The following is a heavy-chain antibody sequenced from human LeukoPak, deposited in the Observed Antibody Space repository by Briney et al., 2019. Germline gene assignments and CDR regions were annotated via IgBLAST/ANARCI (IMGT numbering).Heavy chain of an antibody. CDR3: ARFSGMGNFDY. V-gene: IGHV4-61*02. D-gene: IGHD1-14*01. Sequence: SETLSLTCTVSGGSFSSGSYYWSWIRQPTGKGLEWIGRIYTSGSTNYNPSLKSRVTISVDTSKNQFSLKLSSVTAADTAVYYCARFSGMGNFDYWGQGTLVTVSS. CDR1: GGSFSSGSYY. J-gene: IGHJ4*02. CDR2: IYTSGST.